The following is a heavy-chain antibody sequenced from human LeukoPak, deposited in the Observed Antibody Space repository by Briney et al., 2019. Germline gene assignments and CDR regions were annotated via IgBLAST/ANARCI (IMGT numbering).Heavy chain of an antibody. D-gene: IGHD3-9*01. Sequence: ASVKVSCKASGYTFTSYAMNWVRQAPGQGLEWMGWINTNTGNPTYAQGFTGRFVFSLDTSVSTAYLQISSLKAEDTAVYYCASFDILTGFTPATAPYGMDVWGQGTTVTVSS. CDR1: GYTFTSYA. J-gene: IGHJ6*02. CDR2: INTNTGNP. V-gene: IGHV7-4-1*02. CDR3: ASFDILTGFTPATAPYGMDV.